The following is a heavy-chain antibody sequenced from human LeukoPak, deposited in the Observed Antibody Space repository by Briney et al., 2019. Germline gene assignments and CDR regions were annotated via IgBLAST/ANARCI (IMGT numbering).Heavy chain of an antibody. V-gene: IGHV4-59*01. J-gene: IGHJ4*02. Sequence: SETLSLTCTVSGTSINDYYWSWIRQPPGKRLEWIGYIYFSGHTNYSPPLKSRVTMSLDAPRNHFSLQLNSVTAADTAVYYCARGHGYSGHALAYWGQGILVTVSS. CDR3: ARGHGYSGHALAY. CDR1: GTSINDYY. CDR2: IYFSGHT. D-gene: IGHD5-12*01.